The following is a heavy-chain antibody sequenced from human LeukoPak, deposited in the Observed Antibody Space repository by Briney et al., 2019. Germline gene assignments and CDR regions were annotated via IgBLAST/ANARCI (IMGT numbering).Heavy chain of an antibody. CDR1: GFTFSSYA. D-gene: IGHD6-19*01. CDR3: AKGRVAGTPRTY. V-gene: IGHV3-23*01. Sequence: GGSLRLFCAASGFTFSSYAMSWVRQAPGKGLEWVSAISGSGGSTYYADSVEGRFTISRDSSKNTLYLQMNSLRAEDTAVYYCAKGRVAGTPRTYWGQGTLVTVSS. J-gene: IGHJ4*02. CDR2: ISGSGGST.